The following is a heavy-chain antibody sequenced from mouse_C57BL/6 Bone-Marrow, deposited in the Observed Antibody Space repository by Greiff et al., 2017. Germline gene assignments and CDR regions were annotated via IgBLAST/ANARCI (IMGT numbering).Heavy chain of an antibody. V-gene: IGHV1-64*01. Sequence: VQLQQPGAELVKPGASVKLSCKASGYTFTSYWMHWVKQRPGHGLEWIGMIHPNSGSTNYNEKFKSKAKLTVGKSSSTAYLQLSILAFEDSAIYYSGCNYYFDYWGQGTSLTVSS. CDR1: GYTFTSYW. D-gene: IGHD2-1*01. CDR2: IHPNSGST. CDR3: GCNYYFDY. J-gene: IGHJ2*02.